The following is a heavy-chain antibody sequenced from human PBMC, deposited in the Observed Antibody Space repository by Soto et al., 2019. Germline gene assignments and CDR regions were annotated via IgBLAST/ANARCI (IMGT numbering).Heavy chain of an antibody. CDR3: ARENRLTYYDFWSGYSYGMDV. V-gene: IGHV1-3*01. Sequence: ASVKVSCKASGYTFTSYAMHWVRQAPGQRLEWMGWIDAGNGNTKYSQKFQGRVTITRDTSASTAYMELSSLRSEDTAVYYCARENRLTYYDFWSGYSYGMDVWGQGTTVTVSS. CDR2: IDAGNGNT. J-gene: IGHJ6*02. D-gene: IGHD3-3*01. CDR1: GYTFTSYA.